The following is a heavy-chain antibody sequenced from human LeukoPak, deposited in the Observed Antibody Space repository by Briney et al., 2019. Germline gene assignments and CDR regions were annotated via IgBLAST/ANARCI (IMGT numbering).Heavy chain of an antibody. V-gene: IGHV3-53*01. CDR3: TRTFLSGDGYKVGYFDY. CDR1: GLTVSSNY. D-gene: IGHD5-24*01. Sequence: EGSLRLSCAASGLTVSSNYMSWVRQAPGKGLEWVSLIYSSGSTYYADSVKGRFTISRDNSKNTLFLQMNSLTAEDTAMYYCTRTFLSGDGYKVGYFDYWGQGTLVTVSS. J-gene: IGHJ4*02. CDR2: IYSSGST.